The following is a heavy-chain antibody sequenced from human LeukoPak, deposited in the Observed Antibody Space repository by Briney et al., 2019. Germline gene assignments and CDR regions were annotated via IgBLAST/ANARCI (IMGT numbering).Heavy chain of an antibody. V-gene: IGHV1-8*03. D-gene: IGHD1-26*01. CDR3: AKGVRGGGSFFFDL. CDR2: MNPNSGNT. CDR1: GYTFTSYY. Sequence: ASVKVSCKASGYTFTSYYMHWVRQATGQGLEWMGWMNPNSGNTGYAQKFQGRVTITRNTSISTAYMELSILRSEDTAVYYCAKGVRGGGSFFFDLRGQGTPVTVSS. J-gene: IGHJ4*02.